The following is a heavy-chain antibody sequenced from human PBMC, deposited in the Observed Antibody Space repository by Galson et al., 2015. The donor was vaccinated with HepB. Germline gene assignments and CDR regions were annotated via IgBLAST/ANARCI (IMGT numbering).Heavy chain of an antibody. CDR3: TTDVYFSSYWSWIDP. Sequence: SLRLSCAATGFSSNNVWMNWVRQAPGKGLEWVGRIKSKTDGGTTEYAAPVKGRFTISREDSKNTLYLQMNSLKTDDTAVYYCTTDVYFSSYWSWIDPWGQGTLVTVSS. CDR1: GFSSNNVW. J-gene: IGHJ5*02. D-gene: IGHD2-2*01. V-gene: IGHV3-15*01. CDR2: IKSKTDGGTT.